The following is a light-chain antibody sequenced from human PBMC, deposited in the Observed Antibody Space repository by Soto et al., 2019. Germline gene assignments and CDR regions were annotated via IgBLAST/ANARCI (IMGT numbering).Light chain of an antibody. CDR3: QQLNSYPFT. V-gene: IGKV1-9*01. J-gene: IGKJ4*01. CDR2: AAS. CDR1: QGISSY. Sequence: DIQLTQSPSFLSASVGDRVTITCRASQGISSYLAWYQQKPGKAPKLLIYAASTLQSGVPSRFSGSGSGTEFTLTISSLQPEDFAPYYRQQLNSYPFTFGGGTKVEIK.